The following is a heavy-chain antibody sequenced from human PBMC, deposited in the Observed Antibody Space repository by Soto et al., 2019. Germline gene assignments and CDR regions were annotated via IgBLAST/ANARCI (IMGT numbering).Heavy chain of an antibody. D-gene: IGHD3-3*02. Sequence: GGSLRLSCVASGFHFNTDSMHLVRQSPGEGLVWISRINTDGTSTNYADSVRGRFTFSRDKAKNTLYLQMKSLRADDTAVYYCVRGPGAYGHFGFDVWGQGTMFTVSS. J-gene: IGHJ3*01. CDR2: INTDGTST. CDR1: GFHFNTDS. V-gene: IGHV3-74*01. CDR3: VRGPGAYGHFGFDV.